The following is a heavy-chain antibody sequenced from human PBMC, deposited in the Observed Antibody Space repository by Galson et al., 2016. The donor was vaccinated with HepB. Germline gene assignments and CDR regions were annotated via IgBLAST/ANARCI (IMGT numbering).Heavy chain of an antibody. Sequence: QSGAEVKKPGESLKISRKGSGYTFTNYWIGWVRQMPGRGLEWMGIIHPSDSDTRYSPSLQGQVTFSADKSISTAFLQWSSLKAAVTVMYFCARVPRWHNYWYFDLWGRGTLVAVSS. CDR1: GYTFTNYW. CDR3: ARVPRWHNYWYFDL. CDR2: IHPSDSDT. D-gene: IGHD4-23*01. V-gene: IGHV5-51*01. J-gene: IGHJ2*01.